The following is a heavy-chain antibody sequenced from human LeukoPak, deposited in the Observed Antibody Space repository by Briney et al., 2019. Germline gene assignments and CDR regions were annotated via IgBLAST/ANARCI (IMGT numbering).Heavy chain of an antibody. CDR3: ARGVVVPAVSAFDI. CDR1: GGSFSGYY. D-gene: IGHD2-2*01. J-gene: IGHJ3*02. CDR2: INHSGST. Sequence: PSETLSLTCAVYGGSFSGYYWSWIRQPPGKGLEWIGEINHSGSTNHNPSLKSRVTISVDTSKNQFSLKLSSVTAADTAVYYCARGVVVPAVSAFDIWGQGTMVTVSS. V-gene: IGHV4-34*01.